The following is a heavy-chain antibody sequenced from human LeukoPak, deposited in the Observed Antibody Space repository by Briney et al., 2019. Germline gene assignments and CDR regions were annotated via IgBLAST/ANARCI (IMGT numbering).Heavy chain of an antibody. D-gene: IGHD4-17*01. CDR2: ISYDGSNK. Sequence: GGSLRLSCAASGFTFSSYAMHWVRQAPGKGLEWVAVISYDGSNKYYADSVKGRFAISRDNSKNTLYLQMNSLRAEDTAVYYCARDGAWSTVTPHFDYWGQGTLVTVSS. CDR3: ARDGAWSTVTPHFDY. J-gene: IGHJ4*02. V-gene: IGHV3-30*09. CDR1: GFTFSSYA.